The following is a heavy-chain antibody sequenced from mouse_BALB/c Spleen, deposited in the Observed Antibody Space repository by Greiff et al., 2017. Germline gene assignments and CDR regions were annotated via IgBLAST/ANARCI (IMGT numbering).Heavy chain of an antibody. CDR3: ARYHYYGSSYHYAMDY. V-gene: IGHV14-3*02. CDR2: IDPANGNT. J-gene: IGHJ4*01. CDR1: GFNIKDTY. Sequence: VQLKESGAELVKPGASVKLSCTASGFNIKDTYMHWVKQRPEQGLEWIGRIDPANGNTKYDPKFQGKATITADTSSNTAYLQLSSLTSEDTAVYYCARYHYYGSSYHYAMDYWGQGTSVTVSS. D-gene: IGHD1-1*01.